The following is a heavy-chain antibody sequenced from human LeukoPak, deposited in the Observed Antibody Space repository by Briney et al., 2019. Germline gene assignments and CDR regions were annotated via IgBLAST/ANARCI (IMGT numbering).Heavy chain of an antibody. CDR1: GYTFTSYG. J-gene: IGHJ3*02. V-gene: IGHV1-18*01. CDR3: ARDQRTVTSNDAFDI. Sequence: ASVKVSCKASGYTFTSYGISWVRQAPGQGLEWMGWISAYNGNTNYAQKLQGRITMTTDTSTSTAYMELRGLRSDDTAVYYCARDQRTVTSNDAFDIWGQGTMVTVSS. CDR2: ISAYNGNT. D-gene: IGHD4-17*01.